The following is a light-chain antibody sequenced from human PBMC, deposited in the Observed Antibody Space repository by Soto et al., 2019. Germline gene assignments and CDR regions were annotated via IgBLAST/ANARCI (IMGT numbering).Light chain of an antibody. CDR1: QSIRNS. CDR3: KKTDSTPQT. CDR2: AAS. V-gene: IGKV1-39*01. J-gene: IGKJ1*01. Sequence: DIQMPQSPSSLSASVGYRVTISCRASQSIRNSVSWYQQKPGTAHKLLIRAASTLQSGVTSRFRGSGSGTDFTLTISSLKIEDFATYFCKKTDSTPQTFGQGTNVEI.